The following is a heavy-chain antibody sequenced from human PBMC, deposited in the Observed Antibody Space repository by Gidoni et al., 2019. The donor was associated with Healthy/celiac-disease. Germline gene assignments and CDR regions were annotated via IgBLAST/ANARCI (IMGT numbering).Heavy chain of an antibody. CDR3: ARDRVVCSGGSCFYYGMDV. J-gene: IGHJ6*02. V-gene: IGHV4-59*01. D-gene: IGHD2-15*01. CDR2: IYYSGST. CDR1: GRSISRYY. Sequence: QVQLQESGPGLVQPSETLSLTCTVSGRSISRYYWSWIRQPPGKGLEWIGYIYYSGSTNYNPSLKSRVTISVDTSKNQFSLKLSSVTAADTAVYYCARDRVVCSGGSCFYYGMDVWGQGTTVTVSS.